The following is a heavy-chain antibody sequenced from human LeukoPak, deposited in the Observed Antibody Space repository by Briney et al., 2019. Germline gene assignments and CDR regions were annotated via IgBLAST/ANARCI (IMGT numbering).Heavy chain of an antibody. J-gene: IGHJ4*02. CDR2: IKQDGSEK. CDR3: ARVDYSDEDFDWLSPYYFDY. Sequence: GRCLSLSCALSGFTPSSYWMSWVRQAPGKGREWVAKIKQDGSEKYYVDSVTGRFTISRDNAKNSLYLQMNSLRAEDTAVYYCARVDYSDEDFDWLSPYYFDYWGQGTLVTVSS. D-gene: IGHD3-9*01. CDR1: GFTPSSYW. V-gene: IGHV3-7*03.